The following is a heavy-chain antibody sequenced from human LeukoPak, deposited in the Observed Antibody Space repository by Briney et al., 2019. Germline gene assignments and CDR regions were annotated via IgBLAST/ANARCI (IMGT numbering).Heavy chain of an antibody. CDR1: GGSISSGGYS. D-gene: IGHD5-12*01. CDR2: IYHSGST. CDR3: ASSSDYDYLGVDY. J-gene: IGHJ4*02. Sequence: ASQTLSLTCAVSGGSISSGGYSWSWIRQPPGKGLEWFGYIYHSGSTYYNPSLKSRVTISVDRSKNQFSLKLSSVTAADTAVYYCASSSDYDYLGVDYWGQGTLVTVSS. V-gene: IGHV4-30-2*01.